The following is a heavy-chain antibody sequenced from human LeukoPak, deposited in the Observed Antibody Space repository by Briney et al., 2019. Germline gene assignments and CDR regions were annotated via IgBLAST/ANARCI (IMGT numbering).Heavy chain of an antibody. CDR3: ARDGTFYSGSYSYYFDY. Sequence: ASVKVSCKASGYTFTSYGISWVRQAPGQGLEWMGWISAYNGNTNYAQKLQGRVTMTTDTSTSTVYMELRSLRSDDTAVYYCARDGTFYSGSYSYYFDYWGQGTLVTVS. CDR1: GYTFTSYG. D-gene: IGHD1-26*01. J-gene: IGHJ4*02. CDR2: ISAYNGNT. V-gene: IGHV1-18*01.